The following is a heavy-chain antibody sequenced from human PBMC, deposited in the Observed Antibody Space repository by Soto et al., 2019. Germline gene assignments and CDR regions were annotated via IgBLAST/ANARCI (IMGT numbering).Heavy chain of an antibody. CDR3: ARDPFMVRGVPGFDY. CDR2: ISSSSSTI. J-gene: IGHJ4*02. Sequence: GGSLRLSCAASGFTFSSYSMNWVRQAPGKGLEWVSYISSSSSTIYYADSVKGRFTISRDTAKNSLYLQMNSLRDEDTAVYYCARDPFMVRGVPGFDYWGQGTLVTVSS. V-gene: IGHV3-48*02. D-gene: IGHD3-10*01. CDR1: GFTFSSYS.